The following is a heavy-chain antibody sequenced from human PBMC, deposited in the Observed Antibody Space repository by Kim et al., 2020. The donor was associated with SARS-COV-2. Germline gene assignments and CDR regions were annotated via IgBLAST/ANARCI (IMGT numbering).Heavy chain of an antibody. CDR1: GFTFSSYA. Sequence: GGSLRLSCAASGFTFSSYAMSWVRQAPGKGLEWVSAIRGSGRSTYYADSVKGRFTISRDNSKNKQYLEMSSLRAEDTAIYYCARAHTSDYFYYFDYWGQGILVTVSS. V-gene: IGHV3-23*01. J-gene: IGHJ4*02. D-gene: IGHD3-22*01. CDR2: IRGSGRST. CDR3: ARAHTSDYFYYFDY.